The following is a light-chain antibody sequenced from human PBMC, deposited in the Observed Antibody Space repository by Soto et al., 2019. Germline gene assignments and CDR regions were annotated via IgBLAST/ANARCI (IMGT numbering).Light chain of an antibody. CDR3: QQYNNWPSWT. V-gene: IGKV3-15*01. CDR2: DAS. CDR1: QSVSNN. J-gene: IGKJ1*01. Sequence: ILMTQSPATLSVSPGERATLSCRASQSVSNNLAWYQQKPGQAPRLLIYDASTRATGIPARFSGSGSGSEFTLSISGLQSDDFVVYYCQQYNNWPSWTFGQGTKVEIK.